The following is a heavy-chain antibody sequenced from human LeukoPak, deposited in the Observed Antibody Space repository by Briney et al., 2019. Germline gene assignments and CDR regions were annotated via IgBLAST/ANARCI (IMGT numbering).Heavy chain of an antibody. CDR2: IYHSGST. V-gene: IGHV4-30-2*01. D-gene: IGHD6-13*01. CDR3: ARGYSSWYYYNILGYYYYGMDV. Sequence: PSQTLSLTCAVSGGSISSGGYSWSWIRQPPGKGLEWIGYIYHSGSTYYNPSLKSRVTISVDRSKNQFSLKLSSVTAADTAVYYCARGYSSWYYYNILGYYYYGMDVWGQGTTVTVSS. J-gene: IGHJ6*02. CDR1: GGSISSGGYS.